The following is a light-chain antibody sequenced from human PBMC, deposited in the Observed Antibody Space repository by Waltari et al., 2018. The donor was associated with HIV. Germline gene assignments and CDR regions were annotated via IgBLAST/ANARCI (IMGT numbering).Light chain of an antibody. V-gene: IGLV2-14*03. Sequence: SAPAHPASESGSPGPPRTLSCPGTVSDECASTHASWYQHYPGSAPKLMIYDVSNRPSVVSARFSGSKSGNTASLTISGLQAEDEADYYCSSYTSTSHYVFATGTKVTVL. CDR1: VSDECASTH. CDR3: SSYTSTSHYV. CDR2: DVS. J-gene: IGLJ1*01.